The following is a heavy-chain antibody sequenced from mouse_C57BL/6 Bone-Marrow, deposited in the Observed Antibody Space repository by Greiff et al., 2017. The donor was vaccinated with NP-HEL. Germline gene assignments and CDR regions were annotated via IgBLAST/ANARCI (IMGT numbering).Heavy chain of an antibody. CDR3: ARDDGYYVYWYFDV. V-gene: IGHV3-5*01. CDR1: GISITTGNYR. D-gene: IGHD2-3*01. CDR2: IYYSGTI. J-gene: IGHJ1*03. Sequence: EVKLMESGPGLVKPSQTVFLTCTVTGISITTGNYRWSWIRQFPGNKLEWIGYIYYSGTITYNPSLTSRTTITRDTPKNQFFLEMNSLTAEDTATYYCARDDGYYVYWYFDVWGTGTTVTVAS.